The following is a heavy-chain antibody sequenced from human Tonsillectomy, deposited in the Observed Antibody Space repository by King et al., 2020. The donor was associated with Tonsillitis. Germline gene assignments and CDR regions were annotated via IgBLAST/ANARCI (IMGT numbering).Heavy chain of an antibody. D-gene: IGHD3-22*01. CDR2: IYYSGST. CDR1: GGSISRYY. Sequence: VQLQESGPGLVKPSETLSLTCTVSGGSISRYYWNWIRQPPGKGLEWIGNIYYSGSTNYNHSLKSRVTISVDTSKRQFSLKLNSVPAADTAAYYCARARVDYSDSRGYDYRDGLYGLGVWGQGTTVTVSS. J-gene: IGHJ6*02. CDR3: ARARVDYSDSRGYDYRDGLYGLGV. V-gene: IGHV4-59*01.